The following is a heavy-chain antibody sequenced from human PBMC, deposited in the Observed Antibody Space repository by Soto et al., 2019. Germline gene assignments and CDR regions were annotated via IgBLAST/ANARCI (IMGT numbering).Heavy chain of an antibody. J-gene: IGHJ6*03. Sequence: SETLSLTCAVYCRSFSGYYWSWIRQPPGKGLEWIGEINHSGSTNYNPSLKSRVTISVDTSKNQFSLKLSSVTAADTAVYYCASKRGYSYGLLYYYYMDVWGKGTTVTVSS. CDR3: ASKRGYSYGLLYYYYMDV. D-gene: IGHD5-18*01. V-gene: IGHV4-34*01. CDR2: INHSGST. CDR1: CRSFSGYY.